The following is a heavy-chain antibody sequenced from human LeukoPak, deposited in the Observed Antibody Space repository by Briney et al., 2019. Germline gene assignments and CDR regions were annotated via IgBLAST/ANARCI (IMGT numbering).Heavy chain of an antibody. V-gene: IGHV3-74*01. CDR3: ARDYYDSSGYYMGYYYYYMDV. Sequence: GGSLRLSCAASGFTFNNYWMHWVRQPPGKGLVWVSLINSDGSRTSYADSVKGRFTISRDNAKNTLYLQMNSLRAEDTAVYYCARDYYDSSGYYMGYYYYYMDVWGKGTTVTVSS. CDR1: GFTFNNYW. CDR2: INSDGSRT. J-gene: IGHJ6*03. D-gene: IGHD3-22*01.